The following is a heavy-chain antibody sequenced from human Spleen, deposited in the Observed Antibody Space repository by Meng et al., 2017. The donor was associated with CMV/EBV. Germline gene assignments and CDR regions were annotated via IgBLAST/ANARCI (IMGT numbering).Heavy chain of an antibody. CDR1: GYSFTSYW. CDR2: MNPKSGHT. J-gene: IGHJ3*02. D-gene: IGHD3-10*01. CDR3: ARAVGDFDI. V-gene: IGHV1-8*02. Sequence: GGSLRLSCKGSGYSFTSYWIGWVRQAPGQGLEWVGWMNPKSGHTGSAQMFQGRVTMTRDTSISTAYMELTGLRSEDTAMYYCARAVGDFDIWGQGTMVTVSS.